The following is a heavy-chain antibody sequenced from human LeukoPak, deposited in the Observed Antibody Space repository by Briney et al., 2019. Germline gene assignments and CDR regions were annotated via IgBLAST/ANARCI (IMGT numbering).Heavy chain of an antibody. V-gene: IGHV4-34*01. Sequence: PSETLSLTCAVYGGSFSGYYWSWIRQPPKKGLEWIGEINHSGSTNYNPSLKSRVTISEDTSKNQFSLKVRSVTAADTAVYYCARGHVGSYVYYYYSGMDVWGQGTTVTVSS. CDR3: ARGHVGSYVYYYYSGMDV. CDR1: GGSFSGYY. CDR2: INHSGST. J-gene: IGHJ6*02. D-gene: IGHD6-6*01.